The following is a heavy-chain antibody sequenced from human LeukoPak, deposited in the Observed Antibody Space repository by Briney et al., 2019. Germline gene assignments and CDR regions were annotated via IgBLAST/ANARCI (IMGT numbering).Heavy chain of an antibody. CDR2: INWDGSVT. D-gene: IGHD2-15*01. CDR1: GFTFSGFY. V-gene: IGHV3-74*01. CDR3: SRGGYSHAFDI. Sequence: GGSLRLSCVASGFTFSGFYIHWVRQAPGKGLVWVSHINWDGSVTTYADSVRGRFTISRDNAKNTLYLQMDSLRAEDTAVYYCSRGGYSHAFDIWGQGTVVTISS. J-gene: IGHJ3*02.